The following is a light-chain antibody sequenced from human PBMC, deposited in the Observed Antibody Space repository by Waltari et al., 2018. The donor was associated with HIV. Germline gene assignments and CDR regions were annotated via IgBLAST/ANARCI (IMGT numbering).Light chain of an antibody. V-gene: IGKV3D-20*01. CDR3: QHYSNTPWT. Sequence: EIVLTQSPATLSLSPGERATLSCGASQNINNNCLAWYQQKPDLAPRLLIYDTSNRATGIPDRFTGSGSGTDFTLTISRLEPEDFAVYYCQHYSNTPWTFGQGTKVEVK. J-gene: IGKJ1*01. CDR2: DTS. CDR1: QNINNNC.